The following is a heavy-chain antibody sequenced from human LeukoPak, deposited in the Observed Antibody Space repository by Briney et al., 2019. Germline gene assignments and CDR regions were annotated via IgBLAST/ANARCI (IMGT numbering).Heavy chain of an antibody. Sequence: GGSLRLSCAASGFTFSSYAMSWVRQAPGKELEWVSAISGSGGSTYYADSVKGRFTISRDNSKNTLYLQMNSLRAEDTAVYYCRSGSYFGAFDIWGQGTMVTVSS. V-gene: IGHV3-23*01. J-gene: IGHJ3*02. CDR3: RSGSYFGAFDI. CDR2: ISGSGGST. D-gene: IGHD3-10*01. CDR1: GFTFSSYA.